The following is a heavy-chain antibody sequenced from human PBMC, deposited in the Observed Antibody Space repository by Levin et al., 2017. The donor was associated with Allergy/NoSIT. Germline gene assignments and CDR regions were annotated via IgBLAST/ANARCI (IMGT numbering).Heavy chain of an antibody. D-gene: IGHD2-2*01. Sequence: PGGSLRLSCAASGFTFSSYSMNWVRQAPGKGLEWVSYISSSSSTIYYADSVKGRFTISRDNAKNSLYLQMNSLRAEDTAVYYCARGLEDQLLGGYYFDYWGQGTLVTVSS. J-gene: IGHJ4*02. CDR1: GFTFSSYS. CDR2: ISSSSSTI. V-gene: IGHV3-48*01. CDR3: ARGLEDQLLGGYYFDY.